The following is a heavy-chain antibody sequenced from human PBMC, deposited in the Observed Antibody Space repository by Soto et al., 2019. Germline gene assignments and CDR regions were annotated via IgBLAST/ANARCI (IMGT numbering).Heavy chain of an antibody. CDR1: GHLFNNHW. CDR3: ARGYFDSGHGYDL. CDR2: IFTRDSET. V-gene: IGHV5-51*01. J-gene: IGHJ5*02. Sequence: GESLKISCKGPGHLFNNHWIGWVRQTPGKGLEWMGLIFTRDSETKTSPSFQGHVSFSVDNSINTVYLQRTSLKTTDTGIYFCARGYFDSGHGYDLWGQGTLVTVS. D-gene: IGHD3-10*01.